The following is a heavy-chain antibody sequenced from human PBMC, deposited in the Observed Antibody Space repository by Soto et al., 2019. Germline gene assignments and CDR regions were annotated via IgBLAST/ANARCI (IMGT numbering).Heavy chain of an antibody. Sequence: QVTLKESGPVLVKPTETLTLTCTVSGFSLGNARMGVSWIRQPPGKALEWLAHIFSNDEKSYSTSLKSRLTISKDTSKSQVVLTMTNMDPVDTATYYCARIREYSSSWYYYYYYGMDVWGQGTTVTVSS. CDR2: IFSNDEK. CDR1: GFSLGNARMG. CDR3: ARIREYSSSWYYYYYYGMDV. V-gene: IGHV2-26*01. D-gene: IGHD6-6*01. J-gene: IGHJ6*02.